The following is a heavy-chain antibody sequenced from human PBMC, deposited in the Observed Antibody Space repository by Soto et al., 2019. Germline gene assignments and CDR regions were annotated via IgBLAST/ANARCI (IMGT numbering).Heavy chain of an antibody. CDR3: ARDSVLRYFD. J-gene: IGHJ4*02. D-gene: IGHD3-9*01. Sequence: PGGSLRLSCAASGFTFSNYGMHWVRQAPGKGLEWVAVISYDGGNKYYADSVKGRFTISRDNSKNTLYLQMNSLRAEDTAVYYCARDSVLRYFDWGQGTLVTVYS. V-gene: IGHV3-30*03. CDR2: ISYDGGNK. CDR1: GFTFSNYG.